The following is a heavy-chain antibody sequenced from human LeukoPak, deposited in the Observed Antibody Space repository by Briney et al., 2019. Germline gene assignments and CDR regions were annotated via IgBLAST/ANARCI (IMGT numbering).Heavy chain of an antibody. V-gene: IGHV3-74*01. D-gene: IGHD5-18*01. CDR3: ARGGEYSYGYIDY. J-gene: IGHJ4*02. CDR1: GFTFSNCW. CDR2: TNSDERYT. Sequence: PGGSLRLSCAASGFTFSNCWMHWVRQAPGKGLVWVSRTNSDERYTSYADSVKGRFTISRDNAKNTLYLQMSSLRAEGTAVYYCARGGEYSYGYIDYWGQGIPVTVSS.